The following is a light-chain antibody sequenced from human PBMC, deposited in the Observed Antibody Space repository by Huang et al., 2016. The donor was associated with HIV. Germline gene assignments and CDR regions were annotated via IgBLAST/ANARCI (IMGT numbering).Light chain of an antibody. V-gene: IGKV3-15*01. CDR3: QQYHTWPPLT. CDR2: DAS. Sequence: ENVMTQSPATLSVSPGERATLSCRASQSVSTNLAWYQQKPGQAPRLLIYDASTRATGIPARFSGSGSGTEFILTISSRQAEDFVVYYCQQYHTWPPLTFGGGTKVEIK. J-gene: IGKJ4*01. CDR1: QSVSTN.